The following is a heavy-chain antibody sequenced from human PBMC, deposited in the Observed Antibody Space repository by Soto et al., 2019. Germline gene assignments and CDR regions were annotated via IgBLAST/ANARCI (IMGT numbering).Heavy chain of an antibody. CDR1: GYTFANYA. CDR3: ARLVAPGEFDY. CDR2: INSGHGNT. J-gene: IGHJ4*02. Sequence: ASVKVSCKASGYTFANYAVHWVRQAPGQSLEWVGWINSGHGNTKYSQKFQARVTITRDASASTDYLESSSLRSEDTAVYYCARLVAPGEFDYWGQGTRVTVSS. V-gene: IGHV1-3*04. D-gene: IGHD2-15*01.